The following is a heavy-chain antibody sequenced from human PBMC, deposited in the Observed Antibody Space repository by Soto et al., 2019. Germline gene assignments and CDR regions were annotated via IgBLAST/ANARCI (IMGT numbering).Heavy chain of an antibody. V-gene: IGHV4-31*03. Sequence: TLSLTCTVSGGSISSDANFWSWIRQLPGRGLEWIGYISYTGRTYYTPSLNSRLTISLDTSKNLFSLRLSAVTAADTAVYFCARGSFSSSSSWFDPWGQGTLVTVSS. D-gene: IGHD6-6*01. CDR3: ARGSFSSSSSWFDP. CDR1: GGSISSDANF. CDR2: ISYTGRT. J-gene: IGHJ5*02.